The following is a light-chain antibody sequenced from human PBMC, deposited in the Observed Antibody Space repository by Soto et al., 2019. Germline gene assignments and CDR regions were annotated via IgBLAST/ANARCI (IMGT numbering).Light chain of an antibody. CDR3: QQHQTYST. Sequence: DIRMTQSPSTLSASAGDTVTITCRASQNITTWLAWYLQKPGKAPSLLIYQASRLESGVPSRFSGSGSGTEFTLTISSLQPDDFATYYCQQHQTYSTFGQGTKVDIK. CDR1: QNITTW. J-gene: IGKJ1*01. V-gene: IGKV1-5*03. CDR2: QAS.